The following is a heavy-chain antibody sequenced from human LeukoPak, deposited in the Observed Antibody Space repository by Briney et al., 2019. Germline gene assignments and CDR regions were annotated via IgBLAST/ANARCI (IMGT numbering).Heavy chain of an antibody. V-gene: IGHV3-30*18. Sequence: PGGSLRLSCAASGFTFSNYGIHWVRQAPGKGLEWVAVISYDGSNKYYADSVKGRFTISRDNSKNTLYLQMSRLTTEDTAMYYCAKDWPGYSDLDAFDLWGLGTMVTVSS. J-gene: IGHJ3*01. CDR2: ISYDGSNK. CDR3: AKDWPGYSDLDAFDL. D-gene: IGHD4-17*01. CDR1: GFTFSNYG.